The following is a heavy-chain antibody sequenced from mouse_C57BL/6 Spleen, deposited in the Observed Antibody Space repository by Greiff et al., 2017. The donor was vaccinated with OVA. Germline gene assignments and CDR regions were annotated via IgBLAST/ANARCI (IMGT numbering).Heavy chain of an antibody. CDR2: IRSKSSNYAT. V-gene: IGHV10-3*01. Sequence: EVKVVESGGGLVQPKGSLKLSCAASGFTFNTYAMHWVRQAPGKGLEWVARIRSKSSNYATYYADSVKDRFTISRDDSQSMLYLQMNNLKTEDTAMYYCVREGLSTMVTTGFAYWGQGTLVTVSA. J-gene: IGHJ3*01. D-gene: IGHD2-2*01. CDR1: GFTFNTYA. CDR3: VREGLSTMVTTGFAY.